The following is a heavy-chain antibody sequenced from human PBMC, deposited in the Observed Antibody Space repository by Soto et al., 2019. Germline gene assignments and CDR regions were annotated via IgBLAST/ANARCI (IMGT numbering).Heavy chain of an antibody. J-gene: IGHJ4*02. CDR3: ARLKVGAAPAQLYY. V-gene: IGHV5-10-1*01. D-gene: IGHD1-26*01. Sequence: GESLKISCKGSGYSFTSYWIRWVRQMPGKGLEWMGRIDASDSYTNYSPSCQGHVTISADKSISTAYPQWSSLKASDTAMYYCARLKVGAAPAQLYYWGQGTLVTVSS. CDR1: GYSFTSYW. CDR2: IDASDSYT.